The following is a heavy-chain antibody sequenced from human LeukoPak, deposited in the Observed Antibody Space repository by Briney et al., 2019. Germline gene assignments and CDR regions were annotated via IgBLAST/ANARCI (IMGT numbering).Heavy chain of an antibody. V-gene: IGHV1-2*02. CDR1: GYTFTGSY. D-gene: IGHD3-10*01. Sequence: ASVKVSCKASGYTFTGSYMHWVRQAPGQGLEWMGWISPHSGGRNYAQNFQGRVTMTRDTSISTAYMELSSLRSDDTAVYYCARGFDGSGSYLIDYWGQGTLVTVSS. CDR2: ISPHSGGR. CDR3: ARGFDGSGSYLIDY. J-gene: IGHJ4*02.